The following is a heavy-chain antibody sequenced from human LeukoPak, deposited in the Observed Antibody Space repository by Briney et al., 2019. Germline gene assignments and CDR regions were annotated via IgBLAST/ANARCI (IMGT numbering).Heavy chain of an antibody. D-gene: IGHD5-18*01. J-gene: IGHJ4*02. CDR1: GFTFSSYA. Sequence: GGSLRLSCAASGFTFSSYAMHWVRQAPGKGLEYVSTISTNGGRTYYANSVKGRFTISRDNSENTLYLQVNSLRAEDTAVYYCARDLQAMGSLDYWGQGTLVTVSS. CDR3: ARDLQAMGSLDY. V-gene: IGHV3-64*01. CDR2: ISTNGGRT.